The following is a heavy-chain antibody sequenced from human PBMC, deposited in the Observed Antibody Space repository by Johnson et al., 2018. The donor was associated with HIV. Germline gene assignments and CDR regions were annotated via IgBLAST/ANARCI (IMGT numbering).Heavy chain of an antibody. D-gene: IGHD4-11*01. V-gene: IGHV3-15*01. J-gene: IGHJ3*02. Sequence: VQLVESGGGLVKPGGSLRLSCAASGFTFSNAWMSWVRQAPGKGLEWVGRIKRKTDGGTTDYASPVKGRFTISRDDSKNTLYLQMNSLRAEDTAVYYCARSYSNYDYDAFDIWGQGTMVTVSS. CDR3: ARSYSNYDYDAFDI. CDR1: GFTFSNAW. CDR2: IKRKTDGGTT.